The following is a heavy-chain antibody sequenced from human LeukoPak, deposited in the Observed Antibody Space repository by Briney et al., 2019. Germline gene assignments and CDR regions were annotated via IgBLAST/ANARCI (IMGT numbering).Heavy chain of an antibody. D-gene: IGHD3-3*01. CDR1: GYTFTSYY. Sequence: GASVKVSCKASGYTFTSYYMHWVRQAPGQGLEWMGWISAYNGNTNYAQKLQGRVTMTTDTSTSTAYMELRSLRSDDTAVYYCARWPLEWDSDKSDYWGQGTLVTVSS. CDR3: ARWPLEWDSDKSDY. J-gene: IGHJ4*02. CDR2: ISAYNGNT. V-gene: IGHV1-18*04.